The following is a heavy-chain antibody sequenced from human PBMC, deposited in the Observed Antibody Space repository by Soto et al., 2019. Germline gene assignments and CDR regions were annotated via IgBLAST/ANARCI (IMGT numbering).Heavy chain of an antibody. V-gene: IGHV1-18*01. J-gene: IGHJ6*03. D-gene: IGHD3-3*01. CDR1: GDTFTSYG. CDR3: ARDRRPITIFGVVISGYYMDV. Sequence: ASVKVSCKASGDTFTSYGITLGRQSPGQGLEWIGWISAYNGNTNYAQKLQGRVTMTTDTSTSTAYMELRSLRSDDTAVYYCARDRRPITIFGVVISGYYMDVWGKGTTVTVSS. CDR2: ISAYNGNT.